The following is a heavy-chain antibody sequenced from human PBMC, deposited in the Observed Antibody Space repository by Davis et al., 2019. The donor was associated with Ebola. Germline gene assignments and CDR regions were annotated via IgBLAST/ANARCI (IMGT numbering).Heavy chain of an antibody. Sequence: GASLKISCAASGFTVSSNYMSWVRQAPGKGLEWVSVIYSGGSTYYADSVKGRFTISRDNSKNTLYLQMNSLRPDDTAVYFCARGGYFGLGTYYNAAPFYYWGQGTLVTVSS. CDR3: ARGGYFGLGTYYNAAPFYY. D-gene: IGHD3-10*01. V-gene: IGHV3-53*05. CDR2: IYSGGST. J-gene: IGHJ4*02. CDR1: GFTVSSNY.